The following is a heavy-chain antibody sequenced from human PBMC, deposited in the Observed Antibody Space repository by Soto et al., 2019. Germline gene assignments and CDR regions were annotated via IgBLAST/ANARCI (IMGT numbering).Heavy chain of an antibody. CDR2: ISTYNGNT. D-gene: IGHD6-13*01. V-gene: IGHV1-18*04. CDR3: ARGGSSSWYGAFDI. J-gene: IGHJ3*02. Sequence: EASVKVSCKASGYTFTTYGISWVRQAPGQGLEWMGWISTYNGNTNYAQKFQSRVTMTTDTPTSTAYMELRSLRSDDTAVYYCARGGSSSWYGAFDIWGQGTMVTVSS. CDR1: GYTFTTYG.